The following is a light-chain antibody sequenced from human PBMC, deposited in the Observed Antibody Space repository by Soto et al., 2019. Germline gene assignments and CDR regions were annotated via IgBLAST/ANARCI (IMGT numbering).Light chain of an antibody. Sequence: QSALTQPASVSGSLGQSITISCTGTSSDIGGYNYVSWYQHHPGKAPKLIIYQVYSRPSGVSNRFSGSKFGNTASLRISGLQADDEADYYCSSYTRTTTCVVFGGGTKLTVL. V-gene: IGLV2-14*01. J-gene: IGLJ3*02. CDR2: QVY. CDR1: SSDIGGYNY. CDR3: SSYTRTTTCVV.